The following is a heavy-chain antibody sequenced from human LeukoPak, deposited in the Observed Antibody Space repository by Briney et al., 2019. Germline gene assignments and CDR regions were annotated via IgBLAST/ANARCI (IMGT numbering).Heavy chain of an antibody. J-gene: IGHJ4*02. V-gene: IGHV3-30*02. CDR3: AKEAHIVVVPNFDY. CDR1: GFPFSSCS. Sequence: PGGSLRLSCAATGFPFSSCSIPWVRQAPGKGLEWVAFIRYDGSNRYYADSVKGRFTISRDNSKNTLYLQMNSLRAEDTAVYYCAKEAHIVVVPNFDYWGQGTLVTVSS. CDR2: IRYDGSNR. D-gene: IGHD2-2*01.